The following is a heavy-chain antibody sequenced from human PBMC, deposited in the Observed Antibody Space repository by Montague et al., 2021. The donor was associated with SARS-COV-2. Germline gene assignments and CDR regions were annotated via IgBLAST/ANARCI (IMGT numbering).Heavy chain of an antibody. V-gene: IGHV4-39*07. J-gene: IGHJ5*02. CDR3: ARRPYYYDSSGQFDP. Sequence: SETLSLTCTVSGGSISSSTYYWGWIRQPPGKGLEWIASIYYSGSTYFNPSLKSRVAISIDTSKNQFSLKLSSVTAADTAVYYCARRPYYYDSSGQFDPWGRGVLSTVSS. CDR2: IYYSGST. CDR1: GGSISSSTYY. D-gene: IGHD3-22*01.